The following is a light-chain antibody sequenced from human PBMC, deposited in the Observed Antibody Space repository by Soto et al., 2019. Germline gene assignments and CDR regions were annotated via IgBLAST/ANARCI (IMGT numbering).Light chain of an antibody. CDR3: SSYTGSSTTYV. V-gene: IGLV2-14*01. Sequence: QSALTQPASVSGSPRQSITISCTGASSDVGSYTYVSWYQQHPGKAPKLMIYEVNNRPSGVSNRFSGSKSGNTASLTISGLQAEDEADYYCSSYTGSSTTYVFGNGTKVTV. CDR2: EVN. CDR1: SSDVGSYTY. J-gene: IGLJ1*01.